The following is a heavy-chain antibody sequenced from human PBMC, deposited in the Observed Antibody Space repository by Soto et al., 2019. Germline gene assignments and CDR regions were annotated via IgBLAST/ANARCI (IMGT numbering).Heavy chain of an antibody. CDR3: ARGLWGHSYAFDY. CDR2: IYPSDSDT. V-gene: IGHV5-51*01. D-gene: IGHD6-13*01. Sequence: PGESLKISCQVSGYTFTIYWIGWVRQMPGKGLEWMGIIYPSDSDTRYSPSFQGQVAISADQSINTAYLQWDSLKASDTAIYYCARGLWGHSYAFDYWGQGTLVTVSS. CDR1: GYTFTIYW. J-gene: IGHJ4*02.